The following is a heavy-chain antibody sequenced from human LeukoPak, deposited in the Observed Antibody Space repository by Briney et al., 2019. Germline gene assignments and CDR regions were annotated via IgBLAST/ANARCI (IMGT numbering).Heavy chain of an antibody. Sequence: ASVKVSCKASGYTFTSYDINWVRQATGQGLEWMGWMNPNSGNTGYAQKFQGRITMTRNTSISTAYMELSSLRSEDTAVYYCARRIAARGRWFDPWGQGTLVTVSS. CDR3: ARRIAARGRWFDP. CDR1: GYTFTSYD. J-gene: IGHJ5*02. D-gene: IGHD6-6*01. CDR2: MNPNSGNT. V-gene: IGHV1-8*01.